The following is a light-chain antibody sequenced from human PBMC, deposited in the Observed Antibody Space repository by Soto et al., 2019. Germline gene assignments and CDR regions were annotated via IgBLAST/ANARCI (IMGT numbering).Light chain of an antibody. CDR3: QQRSSWPLT. V-gene: IGKV3-11*01. CDR2: DAS. Sequence: IVLTQSPDTLSLSPGERATLSCRASQSVGAYLAWYQQKPGQAPRLLIYDASNRATGIPARFSGSGSGTDFTLTISSLEPEDFAVYYCQQRSSWPLTFGGGTKVDIK. CDR1: QSVGAY. J-gene: IGKJ4*01.